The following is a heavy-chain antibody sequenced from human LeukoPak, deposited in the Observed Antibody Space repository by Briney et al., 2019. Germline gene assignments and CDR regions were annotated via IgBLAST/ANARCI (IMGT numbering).Heavy chain of an antibody. CDR2: IYSGGST. D-gene: IGHD2-2*01. Sequence: GGSLRLSCAASGFTVSSNYMSWVRQAPGKGLEWVSVIYSGGSTYYADSVKGRFTISRDNSKNTLYLQMNSLRAEDTAVYYCARDRCSSTSCYYYYYMDVWGKGTTVTVSS. CDR1: GFTVSSNY. J-gene: IGHJ6*03. V-gene: IGHV3-53*01. CDR3: ARDRCSSTSCYYYYYMDV.